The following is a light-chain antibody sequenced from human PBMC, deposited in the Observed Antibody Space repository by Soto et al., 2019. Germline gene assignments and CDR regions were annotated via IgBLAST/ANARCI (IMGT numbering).Light chain of an antibody. J-gene: IGLJ2*01. CDR2: DVT. Sequence: QSALTQPRSVSGSPGQSVTFSCTGTSSDVGGYNYVSWYQQHPGKAPKLMIYDVTERPSGVPDRFSGSKSGNTASLTISGLQAEDEADYYCCSYAGTYTLVVFGGGTKGTVL. CDR3: CSYAGTYTLVV. V-gene: IGLV2-11*01. CDR1: SSDVGGYNY.